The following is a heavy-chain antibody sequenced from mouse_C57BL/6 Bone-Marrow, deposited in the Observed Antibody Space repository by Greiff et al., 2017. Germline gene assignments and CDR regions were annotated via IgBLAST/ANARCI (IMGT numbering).Heavy chain of an antibody. CDR3: VRDYGSSYKWYFDV. D-gene: IGHD1-1*01. CDR1: GFTFNTYA. V-gene: IGHV10-3*01. Sequence: EVMLVESGGGLVQPKGSLKLSCAASGFTFNTYAMHWVRQAPGKGLEWVARIRSKSSNYATYYADSVKDRFTISRDDSQSMLYLQMNNLKTEDTAMYYCVRDYGSSYKWYFDVWGTGTTVTVSS. J-gene: IGHJ1*03. CDR2: IRSKSSNYAT.